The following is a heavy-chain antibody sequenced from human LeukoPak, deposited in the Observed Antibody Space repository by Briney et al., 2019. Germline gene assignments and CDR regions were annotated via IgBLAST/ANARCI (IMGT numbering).Heavy chain of an antibody. D-gene: IGHD2-21*01. V-gene: IGHV4-34*01. Sequence: PSETLSLTCAVYGGSFSGYYWSWIRQPPGKGLEWIGEIKHSGSTNYNPSLKSRVTISVDTSKYQFSLKLSSVTAADTAVYYCARDRPYCGGDCYPIYWYFDLWGRGTLVTVSS. CDR3: ARDRPYCGGDCYPIYWYFDL. J-gene: IGHJ2*01. CDR2: IKHSGST. CDR1: GGSFSGYY.